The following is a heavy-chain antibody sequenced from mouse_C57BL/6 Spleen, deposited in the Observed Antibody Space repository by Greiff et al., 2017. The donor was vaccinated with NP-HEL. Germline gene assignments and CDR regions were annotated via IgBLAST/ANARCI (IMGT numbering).Heavy chain of an antibody. CDR2: IDPETGGT. Sequence: VQLQQSGAELVRPGASVTLSCKASGYTFTDYEMHWVKQTPVHGLEWIGAIDPETGGTAYNQKFKGKAILTADKSSSTAYMELRSLTSEDSAVYYCTRWRTTVVATDYFDYWGQGTTLTVSS. CDR3: TRWRTTVVATDYFDY. CDR1: GYTFTDYE. D-gene: IGHD1-1*01. V-gene: IGHV1-15*01. J-gene: IGHJ2*01.